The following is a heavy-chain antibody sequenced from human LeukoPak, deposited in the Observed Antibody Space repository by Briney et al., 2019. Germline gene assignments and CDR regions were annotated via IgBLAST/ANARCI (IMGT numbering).Heavy chain of an antibody. J-gene: IGHJ3*02. CDR1: GFTFSSAA. D-gene: IGHD6-13*01. CDR3: AKAWAPVSSSWYLAFDI. Sequence: PGGSLRLSCAASGFTFSSAAMTWVRQAPGKGLEWVSTITGSDDATYYADSVKGRFTISRDNSENTLYLEMHSLRVEDTAVYYCAKAWAPVSSSWYLAFDIWGQGTMVTVSS. V-gene: IGHV3-23*01. CDR2: ITGSDDAT.